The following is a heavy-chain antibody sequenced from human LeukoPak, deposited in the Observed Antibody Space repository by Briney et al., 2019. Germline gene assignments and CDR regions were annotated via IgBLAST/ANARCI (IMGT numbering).Heavy chain of an antibody. CDR2: INSDGSST. V-gene: IGHV3-74*03. D-gene: IGHD2-15*01. CDR1: GFTLSSYW. Sequence: GGSLRLSCAASGFTLSSYWMHWVRHAPGKGLVWVSRINSDGSSTKYADSVKGRFTISRDNAKNTLYLQMNSLRAEDTAVYYCARASKVEAFDVWGQGTMVTVSS. J-gene: IGHJ3*01. CDR3: ARASKVEAFDV.